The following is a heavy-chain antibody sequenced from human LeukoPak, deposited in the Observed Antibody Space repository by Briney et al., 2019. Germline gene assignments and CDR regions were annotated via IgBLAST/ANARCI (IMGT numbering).Heavy chain of an antibody. CDR2: INPNSGGT. V-gene: IGHV1-2*02. D-gene: IGHD3-10*01. J-gene: IGHJ4*02. CDR3: ATKTNPMVRGGTSNLDY. CDR1: GYTFTGYY. Sequence: AASVKVSCKASGYTFTGYYMHWVRQAPGQGLEWMGWINPNSGGTNYAQKFQGRVTMTRDTSISTAYMELSRLRSDDTAVYYCATKTNPMVRGGTSNLDYWGQGTLVTVSS.